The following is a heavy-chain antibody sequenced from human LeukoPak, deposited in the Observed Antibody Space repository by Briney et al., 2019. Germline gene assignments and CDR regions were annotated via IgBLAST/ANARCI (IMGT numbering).Heavy chain of an antibody. CDR3: ARRGIYGDYEAFDI. J-gene: IGHJ3*02. V-gene: IGHV3-64*01. CDR2: ISSNGGST. Sequence: GGSLRLSCAASGFTFSSYAMHWVRQAPGKGLEYVLAISSNGGSTYYANSVKGRFTISRDNSKNTLYLQMGSLRAEDMAVYYCARRGIYGDYEAFDIWGQGTMVTFSS. CDR1: GFTFSSYA. D-gene: IGHD4-17*01.